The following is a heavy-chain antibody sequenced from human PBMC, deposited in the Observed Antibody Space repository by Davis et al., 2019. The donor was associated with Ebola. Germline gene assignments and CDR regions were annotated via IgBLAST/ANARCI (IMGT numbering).Heavy chain of an antibody. V-gene: IGHV6-1*01. CDR3: ARPGVAAKGLDY. D-gene: IGHD2-15*01. CDR2: TYYRSKWSN. J-gene: IGHJ4*02. Sequence: HSQTLSLTCAISGDSVSTNTVTWNWIRQSPSRGLEWLGRTYYRSKWSNDYAVFVKSRITINPDTSKNQFSLKLSSVTAADTAVYYCARPGVAAKGLDYWGQGTLVTVSS. CDR1: GDSVSTNTVT.